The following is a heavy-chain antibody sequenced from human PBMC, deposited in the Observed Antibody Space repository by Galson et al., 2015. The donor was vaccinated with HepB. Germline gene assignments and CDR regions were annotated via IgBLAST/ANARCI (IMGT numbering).Heavy chain of an antibody. CDR1: GFTFSSYA. D-gene: IGHD2-15*01. J-gene: IGHJ4*02. Sequence: SLRLSCAASGFTFSSYAMSWVRQAPGKGLEWISTISGSGGNTYYADSVKGRFTISRDNSKNTLYLQMNSLRDEETAIYYCAKARSQLLRPYYFDYWGQGTLVAVSS. CDR2: ISGSGGNT. CDR3: AKARSQLLRPYYFDY. V-gene: IGHV3-23*01.